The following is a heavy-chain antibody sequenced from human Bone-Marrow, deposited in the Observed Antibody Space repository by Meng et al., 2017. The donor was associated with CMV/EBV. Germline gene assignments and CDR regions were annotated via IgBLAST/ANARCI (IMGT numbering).Heavy chain of an antibody. V-gene: IGHV3-74*01. Sequence: GEYLKISCVASGFTFNDYWMHWVRQGPGRVLIWVARINTIGSSTIYADSVKGRFTISRENAKSTVYLQMDSLRAEDSAVYFCARAPYGSISWFDPWGQGTLVTVSS. D-gene: IGHD6-13*01. CDR1: GFTFNDYW. J-gene: IGHJ5*02. CDR3: ARAPYGSISWFDP. CDR2: INTIGSST.